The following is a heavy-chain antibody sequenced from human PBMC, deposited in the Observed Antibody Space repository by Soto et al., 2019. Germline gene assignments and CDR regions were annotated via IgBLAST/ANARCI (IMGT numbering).Heavy chain of an antibody. CDR2: IIPILGIA. J-gene: IGHJ4*02. V-gene: IGHV1-69*02. D-gene: IGHD2-2*02. CDR3: AMDYCSSTSCYRDY. CDR1: GGTFSSYT. Sequence: QVQLVQSGAEVKKPGSSVKVSCKASGGTFSSYTISWVRQAPGQGLEWMGRIIPILGIANYAQKFQGRVTITADKSTNTAYMALSSLRSEDTAVYYCAMDYCSSTSCYRDYWGQGTLVTVSS.